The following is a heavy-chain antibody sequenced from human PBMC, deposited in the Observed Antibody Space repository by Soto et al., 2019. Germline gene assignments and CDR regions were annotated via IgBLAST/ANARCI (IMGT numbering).Heavy chain of an antibody. J-gene: IGHJ4*02. V-gene: IGHV4-31*03. Sequence: QLQLQESGPGLVKPSQTLSLACTVSGGSFSSGGYYWSWIRQLPGKGLEWIGYIYYSGSTYYNPSLKCRLTISLDTSKNQFSLKMSSVTAADTAVYYCARATSFSGHHGYWGQGTLVTVSS. CDR1: GGSFSSGGYY. D-gene: IGHD2-8*02. CDR3: ARATSFSGHHGY. CDR2: IYYSGST.